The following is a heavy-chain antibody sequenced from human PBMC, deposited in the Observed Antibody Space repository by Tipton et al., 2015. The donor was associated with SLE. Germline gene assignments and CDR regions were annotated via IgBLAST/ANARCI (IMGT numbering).Heavy chain of an antibody. J-gene: IGHJ3*01. V-gene: IGHV4-39*01. CDR1: GGSISSRSYY. D-gene: IGHD1-26*01. CDR3: ARHVIGGGSFYKRAFDV. CDR2: SYYGGST. Sequence: TLSLTCTVSGGSISSRSYYWGWIRQPPGKGLGWIGSSYYGGSTYYNPSLKRRVTISVDTSKNQFSLKLNSVTAADTAVYYCARHVIGGGSFYKRAFDVWGQGTMVTVSS.